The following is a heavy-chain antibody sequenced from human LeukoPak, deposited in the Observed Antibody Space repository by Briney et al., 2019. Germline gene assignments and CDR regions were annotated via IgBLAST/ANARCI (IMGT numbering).Heavy chain of an antibody. D-gene: IGHD2-21*02. J-gene: IGHJ3*02. CDR2: IYPGDSDT. Sequence: GESLKISCKGSGYSFTSYWIGWVRQMLGKGLEWMGIIYPGDSDTRYSPSFQGQVTISADKSISTAYLQWSSLKASDTAMYYCARHGEEYCGGDCYSPPNAVFDIWGQGTMVTVSS. CDR3: ARHGEEYCGGDCYSPPNAVFDI. V-gene: IGHV5-51*01. CDR1: GYSFTSYW.